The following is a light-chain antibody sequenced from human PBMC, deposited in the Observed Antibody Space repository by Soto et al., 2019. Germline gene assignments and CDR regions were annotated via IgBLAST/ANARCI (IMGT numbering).Light chain of an antibody. CDR1: SSDVGGYNT. V-gene: IGLV2-8*01. Sequence: QSVLTQPPSASGSPGQSVTISCTGTSSDVGGYNTVSWYQQHPGKAPKLMIYEVSKRPSGVPDRFSGSKSGNTASLTVSGLQAEDEADYYCSSYAGSPVVFGTGTKVTVL. CDR3: SSYAGSPVV. CDR2: EVS. J-gene: IGLJ1*01.